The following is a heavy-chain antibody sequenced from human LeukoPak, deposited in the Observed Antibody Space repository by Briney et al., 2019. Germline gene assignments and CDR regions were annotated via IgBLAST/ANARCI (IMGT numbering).Heavy chain of an antibody. V-gene: IGHV3-74*01. Sequence: PGGSLRLSCAASGFTFSSYWMHWVRQAAGKGLVWVSRINSDGSSTSYADSVKGRFTISRDNAKNTLYLQMNSLRAEDTAVYYCASQTVTTPYYFHYWGQGTLVTVSS. CDR3: ASQTVTTPYYFHY. J-gene: IGHJ4*02. CDR2: INSDGSST. CDR1: GFTFSSYW. D-gene: IGHD4-17*01.